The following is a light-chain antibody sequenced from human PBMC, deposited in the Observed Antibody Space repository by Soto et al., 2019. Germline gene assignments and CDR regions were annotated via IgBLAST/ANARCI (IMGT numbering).Light chain of an antibody. CDR1: QSVGSY. V-gene: IGKV3-20*01. CDR3: QQYGSSPPT. J-gene: IGKJ1*01. Sequence: EIVLTQSPATLSLSPGERATLSCRASQSVGSYLAWYQQKPGQAPRPLIYGASKRAPGVSARFSGSGSGTDFTLTINRLEPEDFALYYCQQYGSSPPTFGQGTKVDIK. CDR2: GAS.